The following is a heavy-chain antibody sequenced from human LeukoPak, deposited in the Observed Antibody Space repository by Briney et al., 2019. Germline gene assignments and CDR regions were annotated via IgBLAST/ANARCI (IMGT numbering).Heavy chain of an antibody. J-gene: IGHJ6*03. CDR3: VRGIVGASNHYYYYMDV. D-gene: IGHD1-26*01. V-gene: IGHV3-64*01. CDR1: GFIFSSYA. CDR2: ITSDGRST. Sequence: PGGPLRLSCAASGFIFSSYAMHWVRQAPGKGLDFVAGITSDGRSTYYANSVKGRFTISRHNFKNTLYLQMGSLRADDMAVYYCVRGIVGASNHYYYYMDVWGEGTTVTISS.